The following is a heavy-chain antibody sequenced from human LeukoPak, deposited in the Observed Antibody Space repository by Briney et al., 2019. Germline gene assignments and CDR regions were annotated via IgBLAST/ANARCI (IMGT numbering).Heavy chain of an antibody. CDR2: IYPNSGGI. CDR3: ARDAAFGGVIVT. J-gene: IGHJ5*02. V-gene: IGHV1-2*02. D-gene: IGHD3-16*02. CDR1: GGTFSSYA. Sequence: ASVKVSCKASGGTFSSYAISWVRQAPGQGLEWMGWIYPNSGGIYYAQKFRGRVTMTSDTSISTAYMELSRLRSGDTAVYYCARDAAFGGVIVTWDQGTLVTVSS.